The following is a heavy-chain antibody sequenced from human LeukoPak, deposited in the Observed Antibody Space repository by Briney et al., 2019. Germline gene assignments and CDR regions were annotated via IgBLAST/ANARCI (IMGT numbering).Heavy chain of an antibody. J-gene: IGHJ6*02. CDR2: ISYDGSNK. Sequence: GGSLRLSCAASGFTFSSYGMHWVRQAPGKGLEWVAVISYDGSNKYYADSVKGRFTISGDNSKNTLYLQMNSLRAEDTAVYYCARGSVEPRYCSSTSCYADYYYGMDVWGQGTTVTVSS. CDR1: GFTFSSYG. V-gene: IGHV3-30*03. D-gene: IGHD2-2*01. CDR3: ARGSVEPRYCSSTSCYADYYYGMDV.